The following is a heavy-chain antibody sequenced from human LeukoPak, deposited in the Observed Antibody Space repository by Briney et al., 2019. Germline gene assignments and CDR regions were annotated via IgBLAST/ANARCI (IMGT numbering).Heavy chain of an antibody. CDR1: GGTLSSYA. V-gene: IGHV1-69*05. CDR3: ARGSHYGSGSYWRGFDP. J-gene: IGHJ5*02. D-gene: IGHD3-10*01. CDR2: IIPIFGTA. Sequence: SVKVSCKPSGGTLSSYAISWVRQAPGQGLEWMGGIIPIFGTANYAQKFQGRVTITTDESTSTAYMELSSLRSEDTAVYYCARGSHYGSGSYWRGFDPWGQGTLVTVSS.